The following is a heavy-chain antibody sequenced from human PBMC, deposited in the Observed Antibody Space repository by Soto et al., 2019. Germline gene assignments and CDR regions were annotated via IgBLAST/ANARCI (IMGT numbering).Heavy chain of an antibody. Sequence: GGSLRLSCAASGFTFDDYAMHWVRQAPGKGLEWVSGISWNSGSIGYADSAKGRFTISRDNAKNSLYLQMNSLRAEDTALYYCAKDIGVVVAARDYYYGMDVWGQGTTVTVSS. D-gene: IGHD2-15*01. J-gene: IGHJ6*02. CDR3: AKDIGVVVAARDYYYGMDV. CDR1: GFTFDDYA. V-gene: IGHV3-9*01. CDR2: ISWNSGSI.